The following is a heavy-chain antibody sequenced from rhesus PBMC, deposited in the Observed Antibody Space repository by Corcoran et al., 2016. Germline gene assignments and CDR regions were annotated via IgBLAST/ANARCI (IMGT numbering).Heavy chain of an antibody. V-gene: IGHV1-198*02. CDR3: ARGGDCTGSGCYVEWYFEF. J-gene: IGHJ1*01. CDR1: GFTFGSYA. Sequence: QVQLVQSGAEVKKPGASVKVSCKASGFTFGSYAISWVRQAPGQGLEWMGVIISLVGITNYADKFQGRVTITADTSTSTAYMELSSLRSEDTAVYYCARGGDCTGSGCYVEWYFEFWGQGALVTVSS. D-gene: IGHD2-21*01. CDR2: IISLVGIT.